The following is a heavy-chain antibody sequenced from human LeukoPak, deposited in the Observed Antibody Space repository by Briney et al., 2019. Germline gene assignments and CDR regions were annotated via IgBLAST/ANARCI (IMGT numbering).Heavy chain of an antibody. CDR3: ARDKNIVATNTFDY. CDR2: INHSGST. CDR1: VCSISTGSYY. D-gene: IGHD5-12*01. J-gene: IGHJ4*02. Sequence: SESLSLTCTVSVCSISTGSYYWGWIRQPPGKGLEGIGEINHSGSTNSNPSLKSPVTISVDTSKNQFSLKLSSVTAADTAVYYCARDKNIVATNTFDYWGQGTLVTVSS. V-gene: IGHV4-39*07.